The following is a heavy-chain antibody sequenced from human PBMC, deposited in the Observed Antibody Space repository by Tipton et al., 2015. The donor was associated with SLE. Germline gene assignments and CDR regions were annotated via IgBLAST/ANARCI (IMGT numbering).Heavy chain of an antibody. CDR3: ASILGSTNPSDF. D-gene: IGHD1-26*01. V-gene: IGHV3-74*01. J-gene: IGHJ4*02. CDR2: IYTDGSRT. CDR1: GFTVSSNY. Sequence: SLRLSCAASGFTVSSNYMNWVRQAPGKGLVWVSRIYTDGSRTHYADSVRGRFTISRDNAKNTLYLQMNSLRAEDTAAYYCASILGSTNPSDFWGQGTLVTVSS.